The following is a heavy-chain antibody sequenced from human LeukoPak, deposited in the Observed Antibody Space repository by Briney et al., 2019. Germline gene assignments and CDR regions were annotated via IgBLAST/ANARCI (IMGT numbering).Heavy chain of an antibody. CDR1: GYSFIIYG. Sequence: ASVKVSCKASGYSFIIYGISWARQAPGQGLEWVGWISAYNGNTEYAQKLQGRVTMTTDTSTSTAYMELRSLRPDDTAVYYCARDGIAVAGTLDYWGQGTLVTVSS. V-gene: IGHV1-18*01. D-gene: IGHD6-19*01. J-gene: IGHJ4*02. CDR2: ISAYNGNT. CDR3: ARDGIAVAGTLDY.